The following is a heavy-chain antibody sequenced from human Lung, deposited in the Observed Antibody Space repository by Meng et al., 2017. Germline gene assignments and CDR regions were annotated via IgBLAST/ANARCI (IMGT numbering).Heavy chain of an antibody. Sequence: GQVVGSGVSWVQPGRALLLSCATSGFTFSTHAMHWVRQAPGKGLEWVAIISYDGSYKYYADSVQGRFTISRDNSKNTLYLQMNSLTTEDTAVYYCARDLGRETYFFDYWGQGTLVTVSS. CDR3: ARDLGRETYFFDY. V-gene: IGHV3-30*01. J-gene: IGHJ4*02. D-gene: IGHD2/OR15-2a*01. CDR1: GFTFSTHA. CDR2: ISYDGSYK.